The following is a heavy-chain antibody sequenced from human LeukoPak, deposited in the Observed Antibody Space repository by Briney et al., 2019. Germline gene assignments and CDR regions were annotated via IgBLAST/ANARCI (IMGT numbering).Heavy chain of an antibody. CDR1: GFTFSSYW. D-gene: IGHD5-18*01. CDR2: INSDGSST. V-gene: IGHV3-74*01. J-gene: IGHJ6*02. CDR3: ARDRRYSYGYYGMDV. Sequence: PGGSLRLSCAASGFTFSSYWMHWVRQAPGKGLVWVSRINSDGSSTSYADSVKGRFTISRDNAKNTLYLQMNSLRAEDTAVYYCARDRRYSYGYYGMDVWGQGTTVTASS.